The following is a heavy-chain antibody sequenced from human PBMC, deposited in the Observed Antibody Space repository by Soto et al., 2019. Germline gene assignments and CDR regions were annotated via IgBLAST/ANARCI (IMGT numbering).Heavy chain of an antibody. CDR2: INHSGST. CDR1: GGSFSGYY. V-gene: IGHV4-34*01. CDR3: ARYTTVIPGNYYYYMDV. D-gene: IGHD4-17*01. J-gene: IGHJ6*03. Sequence: SETLSLTCAVYGGSFSGYYWSWIRQPPGKGLEWIGEINHSGSTNYNPSLKSRVTISVDTSKNQFSLKLSSVTAADTAVHYCARYTTVIPGNYYYYMDVWGKGTTVTVSS.